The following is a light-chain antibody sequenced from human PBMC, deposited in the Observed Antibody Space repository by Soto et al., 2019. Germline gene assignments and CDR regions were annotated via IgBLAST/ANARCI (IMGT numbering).Light chain of an antibody. Sequence: DIQMTQSRSSLSASVGDRVTITCRASQSITSYLNWYQQKPGKAPKLLIYAASSLQSGVPSRFSGSGSGTDFTLTISSLQPEDFATYYCQQSYSTPPVTFGQGTKVEIK. CDR2: AAS. J-gene: IGKJ1*01. CDR3: QQSYSTPPVT. CDR1: QSITSY. V-gene: IGKV1-39*01.